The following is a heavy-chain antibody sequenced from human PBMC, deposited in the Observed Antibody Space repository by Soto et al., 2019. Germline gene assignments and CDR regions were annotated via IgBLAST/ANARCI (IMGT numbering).Heavy chain of an antibody. CDR2: INHSGST. CDR3: ARVMRDIVVVVAATPGVYFDY. V-gene: IGHV4-34*01. J-gene: IGHJ4*02. CDR1: GGSFSGYY. D-gene: IGHD2-15*01. Sequence: SETLSLTCAVYGGSFSGYYWSWIRQPPGKGLEWIGEINHSGSTNYNPSLKSRVTISVDTSKNQFSLKLSSVTAADTAVYYCARVMRDIVVVVAATPGVYFDYWGQGTLVTVSS.